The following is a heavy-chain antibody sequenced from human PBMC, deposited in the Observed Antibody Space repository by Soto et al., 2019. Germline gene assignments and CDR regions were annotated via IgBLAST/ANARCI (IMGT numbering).Heavy chain of an antibody. CDR3: AREGIVLMVYAKELDY. D-gene: IGHD2-8*01. CDR2: IKQDGSEK. J-gene: IGHJ4*02. V-gene: IGHV3-7*01. CDR1: GFTFSSYW. Sequence: GGSLRLSCAASGFTFSSYWMSWVRQAPGKGLEWVANIKQDGSEKYYVDSVKGRFTISRDNAKNSLYLQMNSLRAEDTAVYYCAREGIVLMVYAKELDYWGQGTLVTVSS.